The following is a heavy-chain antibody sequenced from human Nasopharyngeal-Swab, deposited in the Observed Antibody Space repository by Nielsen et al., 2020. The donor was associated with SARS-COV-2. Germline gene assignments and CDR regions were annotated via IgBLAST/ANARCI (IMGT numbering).Heavy chain of an antibody. CDR3: ARDLGHSGYDLYDY. Sequence: GESLEISCAASGFTFSSYSMNWVRQAPGKGLEWVSSISSSSSYIYYADSVKGRFTISRDNAKNSLYLQMNSLRAEDTAVYYCARDLGHSGYDLYDYWGQGTLVTVSS. J-gene: IGHJ4*02. V-gene: IGHV3-21*04. CDR2: ISSSSSYI. CDR1: GFTFSSYS. D-gene: IGHD5-12*01.